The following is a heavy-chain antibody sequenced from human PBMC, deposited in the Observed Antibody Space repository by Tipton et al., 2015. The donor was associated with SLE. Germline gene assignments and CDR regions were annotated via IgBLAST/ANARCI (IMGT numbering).Heavy chain of an antibody. V-gene: IGHV4-30-4*01. J-gene: IGHJ4*02. CDR2: IYYTGHT. CDR3: ARGSGVSVRRFDS. CDR1: GGSFSGYY. Sequence: TLSLTCAVYGGSFSGYYWSWIRQPPGKGLEWIGNIYYTGHTYYSPSLESRLTFSVDTSTNQFSLMLSSVSAADAAVYYCARGSGVSVRRFDSWGPGILVTVSS. D-gene: IGHD3-10*01.